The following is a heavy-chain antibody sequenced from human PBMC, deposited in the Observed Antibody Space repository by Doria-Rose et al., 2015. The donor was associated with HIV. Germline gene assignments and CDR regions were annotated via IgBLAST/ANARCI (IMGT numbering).Heavy chain of an antibody. CDR2: IFSDEER. CDR3: ARIKSSSWYHKYYFDF. J-gene: IGHJ4*02. CDR1: GVSLSSPGMG. V-gene: IGHV2-26*01. D-gene: IGHD6-13*01. Sequence: QVTLKESGPVLAKPTETLTLTCTVSGVSLSSPGMGVSWIRQPPGKALEWLANIFSDEERSYKTSLKRRLTISRGTSKRQVVITMTDIDPVDTATYYCARIKSSSWYHKYYFDFWGQGTLVIVSA.